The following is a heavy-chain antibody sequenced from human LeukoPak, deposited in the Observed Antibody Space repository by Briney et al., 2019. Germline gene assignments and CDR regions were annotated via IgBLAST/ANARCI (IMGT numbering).Heavy chain of an antibody. CDR2: IHYTGST. CDR1: SGSISTYY. D-gene: IGHD1-26*01. CDR3: ARSSESRYDIDY. Sequence: SETLSLTCTVSSGSISTYYWSWIRQPPGKRLEWIGFIHYTGSTDYNPSLKSRVTISVDTYKNQFSLKLNSVTAADRAVYYCARSSESRYDIDYWGQGTLVTVSS. V-gene: IGHV4-59*01. J-gene: IGHJ4*02.